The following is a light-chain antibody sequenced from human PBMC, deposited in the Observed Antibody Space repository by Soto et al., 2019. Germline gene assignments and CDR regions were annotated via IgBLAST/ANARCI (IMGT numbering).Light chain of an antibody. CDR2: GAS. V-gene: IGKV1-9*01. CDR1: QGTSSY. J-gene: IGKJ5*01. CDR3: QQLNAYPLT. Sequence: DIQLTQSPSFLSASVGDRVTMTCRASQGTSSYLAWFQQKPGRAPKLLIYGASTLQSGVPARFSGSGSGTDFTLTISNLQPEDFATYYCQQLNAYPLTFGQGTRLEI.